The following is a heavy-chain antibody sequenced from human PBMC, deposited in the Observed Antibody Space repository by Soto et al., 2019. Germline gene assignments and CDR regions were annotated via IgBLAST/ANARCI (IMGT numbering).Heavy chain of an antibody. V-gene: IGHV4-61*01. Sequence: SVTLSLTCTVSGGSVSSGSYYWSWNRQPPGKGLEWIGYIYYSGSTNYNPSLKSRVTISVDTSKNKFSLKLSSVTAADTAVYYCARGYSYYPSGFDYWGQGTLITAS. D-gene: IGHD5-18*01. CDR1: GGSVSSGSYY. J-gene: IGHJ4*02. CDR2: IYYSGST. CDR3: ARGYSYYPSGFDY.